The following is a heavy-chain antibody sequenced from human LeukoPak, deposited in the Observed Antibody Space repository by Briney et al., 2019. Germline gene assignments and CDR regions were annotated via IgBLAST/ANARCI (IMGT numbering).Heavy chain of an antibody. CDR3: AGEVYLGSGSPPGWSFDY. CDR2: TSSDLNVK. V-gene: IGHV3-30-3*01. D-gene: IGHD3-10*01. CDR1: GFTFRNYV. Sequence: GGSLRLSCAASGFTFRNYVIHWVRQAPGKGLEWVAVTSSDLNVKLYADSVKGRFTISRDNSRSTLYLQMNSLRPEDTAIYYCAGEVYLGSGSPPGWSFDYWGQGTLVPVS. J-gene: IGHJ4*02.